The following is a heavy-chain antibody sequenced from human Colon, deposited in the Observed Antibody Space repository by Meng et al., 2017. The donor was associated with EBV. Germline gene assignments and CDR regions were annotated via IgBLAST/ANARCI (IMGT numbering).Heavy chain of an antibody. V-gene: IGHV4-34*02. CDR1: GGSLSGYY. D-gene: IGHD2-2*03. Sequence: QVQLKQGGAGLLKPSETLSLTCGVSGGSLSGYYWSWIRHFPGRTLEFIGDINHSGSANYNPSLRSRVTISVDTSKNQIFLNLHSVTAADTAVYHCARTFGYCSNNNCPRTLGYWGQGTLITVSS. CDR3: ARTFGYCSNNNCPRTLGY. J-gene: IGHJ4*02. CDR2: INHSGSA.